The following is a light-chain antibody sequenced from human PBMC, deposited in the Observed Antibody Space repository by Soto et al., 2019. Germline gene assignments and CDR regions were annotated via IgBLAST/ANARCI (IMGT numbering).Light chain of an antibody. CDR1: QSVGRW. J-gene: IGKJ1*01. V-gene: IGKV1-5*03. Sequence: DIQMTQSPSPLSPSVGDSVTITLRASQSVGRWLAWYQQKPGKAPEVLIYKASTLQYGVPSRFSGRGSGTEITLTISSLQPDDFATYYCQQYDSYSTFGQGTKVDIK. CDR2: KAS. CDR3: QQYDSYST.